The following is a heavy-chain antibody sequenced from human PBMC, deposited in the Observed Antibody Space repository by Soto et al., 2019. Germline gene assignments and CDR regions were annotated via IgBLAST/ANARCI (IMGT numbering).Heavy chain of an antibody. D-gene: IGHD2-15*01. J-gene: IGHJ4*02. Sequence: EVQLVVSGGGLVKRGGSLRLSCAASGFTFSYYSMSWVRQAPGRGLEWVSSISSSTTYISYADSVRGRFTISRDNAKNSLDLQMNSLRAEDTAVYYCVRDPVEVDSTFYFDSWGQGTLVTVTS. CDR3: VRDPVEVDSTFYFDS. CDR2: ISSSTTYI. V-gene: IGHV3-21*02. CDR1: GFTFSYYS.